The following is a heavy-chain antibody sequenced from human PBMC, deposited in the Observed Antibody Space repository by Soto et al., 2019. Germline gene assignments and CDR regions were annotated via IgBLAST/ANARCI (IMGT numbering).Heavy chain of an antibody. V-gene: IGHV3-21*01. J-gene: IGHJ4*02. CDR1: GFTFSSYS. D-gene: IGHD3-22*01. CDR2: ISSSSSYI. Sequence: EVQLVESEGGLVKPGGSLRLSCAASGFTFSSYSMNWVRQAPGKGLEWVSSISSSSSYIYYADSVKGRFTISRDNAKNSLYLQMNSLRAEDTAVYYCARDYYDSSGYYYGGEDYWGQGTLVTASS. CDR3: ARDYYDSSGYYYGGEDY.